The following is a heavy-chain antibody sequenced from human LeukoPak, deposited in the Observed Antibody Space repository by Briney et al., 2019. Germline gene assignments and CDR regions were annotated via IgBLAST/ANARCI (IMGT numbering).Heavy chain of an antibody. CDR1: GFTFSSYW. V-gene: IGHV3-74*01. D-gene: IGHD5-18*01. Sequence: PGGSLRLSCAASGFTFSSYWMHWVRHAPGTGLVWVSRIKSDGSSTTHADSVKGRFTISRDNAKNTPYLQMNSLRVEDTAVYYCARGGYSSAPGQFDCWGQGTLVTVSP. J-gene: IGHJ4*02. CDR2: IKSDGSST. CDR3: ARGGYSSAPGQFDC.